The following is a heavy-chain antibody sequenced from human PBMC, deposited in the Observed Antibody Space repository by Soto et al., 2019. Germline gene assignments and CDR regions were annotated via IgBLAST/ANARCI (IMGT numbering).Heavy chain of an antibody. CDR3: ARDQGELPSMVRGVSVDY. CDR2: ISYDGSNK. V-gene: IGHV3-30-3*01. J-gene: IGHJ4*02. D-gene: IGHD3-10*01. Sequence: PGGSLRLSCAASGFTFSSYAMHWVRQAPGKGLEWVAVISYDGSNKCYADSVKGRFTISRDNSKNTLYLQMNSVRAEDTAVYYCARDQGELPSMVRGVSVDYLGQGTVVT. CDR1: GFTFSSYA.